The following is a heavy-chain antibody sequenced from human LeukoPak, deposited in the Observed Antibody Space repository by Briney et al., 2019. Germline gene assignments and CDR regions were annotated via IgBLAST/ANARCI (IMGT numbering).Heavy chain of an antibody. CDR1: GFTFSSYA. J-gene: IGHJ4*02. D-gene: IGHD2-2*01. Sequence: GGSLRLSCAASGFTFSSYAMSWVRQAPGKGLEWVSAISGSGGSTYYADSVKGRFTISRDNSKNTLYLQMNSLRAEDTAVYYCAKDRTHCSSTSCPRAYYDFWRTDYFDYWGQGTLVTVSS. CDR2: ISGSGGST. CDR3: AKDRTHCSSTSCPRAYYDFWRTDYFDY. V-gene: IGHV3-23*01.